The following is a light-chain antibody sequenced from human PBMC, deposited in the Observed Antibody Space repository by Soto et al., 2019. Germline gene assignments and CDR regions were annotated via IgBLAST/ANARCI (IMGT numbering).Light chain of an antibody. CDR2: DDG. Sequence: SYELTQAPSVSVAPGQTARITCGGNNIAIKRVHWYQQKPGQAPVLVVYDDGDRPSGIPERFSGSNSGNTATLPITRVEAGDEADYHCQVWDSSSDRRVVLGGGTKVTVL. CDR3: QVWDSSSDRRVV. CDR1: NIAIKR. J-gene: IGLJ2*01. V-gene: IGLV3-21*02.